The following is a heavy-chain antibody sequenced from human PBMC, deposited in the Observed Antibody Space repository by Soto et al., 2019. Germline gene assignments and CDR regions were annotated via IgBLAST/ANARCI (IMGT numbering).Heavy chain of an antibody. CDR1: GFSLTTSEVG. CDR3: AHRRRQGLSGPWNFGYFDS. V-gene: IGHV2-5*02. Sequence: QITLKESGPMLVNPTQTLTLTCTFSGFSLTTSEVGVGWIRQPPGKALEWVALIYWDDDKRYNPSLRTRLSITKDTSENHVVLTLTNMDPVDAGTYYCAHRRRQGLSGPWNFGYFDSWGQGSLVTVSS. D-gene: IGHD1-1*01. CDR2: IYWDDDK. J-gene: IGHJ4*02.